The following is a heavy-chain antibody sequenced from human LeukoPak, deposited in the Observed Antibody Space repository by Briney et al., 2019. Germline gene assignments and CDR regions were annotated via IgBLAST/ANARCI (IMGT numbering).Heavy chain of an antibody. V-gene: IGHV3-11*04. CDR3: AREGEQQLVLGHDYYMDV. Sequence: GGSLRLSCAASGFTFSDYYMSWIRQAPGKGLEWVSYISSSGSTIYYADSVKGRFTISRDNAKNSLYLQMNSLRAEDTAVYYCAREGEQQLVLGHDYYMDVWGKGTTVTVSS. CDR1: GFTFSDYY. D-gene: IGHD6-13*01. J-gene: IGHJ6*03. CDR2: ISSSGSTI.